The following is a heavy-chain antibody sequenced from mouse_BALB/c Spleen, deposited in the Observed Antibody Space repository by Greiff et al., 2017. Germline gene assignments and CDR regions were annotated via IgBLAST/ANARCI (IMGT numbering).Heavy chain of an antibody. J-gene: IGHJ4*01. Sequence: EVKLEESGGGLVKPGGSLKLSCAASGFAFSSYDMSWVRQTPEKRLEWVAYISSGGGSTYYPDTVKGRFTISRDNAKNTLYLQMSSLKSEDTAMYYCARHRGYAMDYWGQGTSVTVSS. D-gene: IGHD3-1*01. V-gene: IGHV5-12-1*01. CDR1: GFAFSSYD. CDR2: ISSGGGST. CDR3: ARHRGYAMDY.